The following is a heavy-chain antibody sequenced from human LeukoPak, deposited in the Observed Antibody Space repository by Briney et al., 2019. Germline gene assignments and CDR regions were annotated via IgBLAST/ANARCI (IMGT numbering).Heavy chain of an antibody. CDR3: AKDGVVGARRNYMDV. D-gene: IGHD1-26*01. V-gene: IGHV3-23*01. CDR2: ISGSGGST. CDR1: GFTFSSYA. Sequence: GGSLRLSCVVSGFTFSSYAMSWVRQAPGKGLEWVSGISGSGGSTYYAESVKGRFTISRDNSKDTLYLQMNSLRADDTAVYYCAKDGVVGARRNYMDVWGQGTTVTVSS. J-gene: IGHJ6*03.